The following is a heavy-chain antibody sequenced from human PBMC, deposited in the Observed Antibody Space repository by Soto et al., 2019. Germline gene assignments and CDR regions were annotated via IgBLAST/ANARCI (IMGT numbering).Heavy chain of an antibody. D-gene: IGHD2-2*02. J-gene: IGHJ5*02. CDR1: GGSFSGYY. CDR2: INHSGST. V-gene: IGHV4-34*01. CDR3: ARGVGYCISTSCYTGWFDP. Sequence: QVQLQQWGAGLLKPSETLSLTCAVYGGSFSGYYWSWIRQPPGKGLEWIGEINHSGSTNYNPSLKSRVTISVDTSKNQFSLKLSSVTAADTAVYYCARGVGYCISTSCYTGWFDPWGQGTLVTVSS.